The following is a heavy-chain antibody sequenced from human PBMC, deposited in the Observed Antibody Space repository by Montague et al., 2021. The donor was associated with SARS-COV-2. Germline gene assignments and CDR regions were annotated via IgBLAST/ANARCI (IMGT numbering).Heavy chain of an antibody. CDR3: ARDREQHVLCLVESY. Sequence: SLRLSCAASGFTFSDYDMSWVRQTPGKGLEWLAYINTAGTYAYYAESVKGRFTISRDNSKNSLFLQMSSLGADDTAIYYCARDREQHVLCLVESYWGQGTPVTVSS. CDR1: GFTFSDYD. D-gene: IGHD3-16*01. V-gene: IGHV3-11*05. CDR2: INTAGTYA. J-gene: IGHJ4*02.